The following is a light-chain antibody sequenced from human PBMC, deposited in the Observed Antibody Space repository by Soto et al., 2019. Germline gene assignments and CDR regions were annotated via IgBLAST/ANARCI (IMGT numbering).Light chain of an antibody. Sequence: QSVLTQPASVSGSPGQSITISCTGTSSDVGGYNYVSWYQQHPGKAPKLMIYDVSKRPSGGSNRFSGSKPGNTASLTISGLQAEDEADYYCSSYISSRTLNVFGTGTKVTVL. CDR3: SSYISSRTLNV. CDR2: DVS. CDR1: SSDVGGYNY. V-gene: IGLV2-14*01. J-gene: IGLJ1*01.